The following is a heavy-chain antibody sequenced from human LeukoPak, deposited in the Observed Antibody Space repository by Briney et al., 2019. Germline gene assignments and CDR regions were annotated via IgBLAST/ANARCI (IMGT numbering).Heavy chain of an antibody. D-gene: IGHD3-10*01. V-gene: IGHV1-8*02. CDR3: ARGDYGSGSYYYYMDV. Sequence: GSSVKVSCKASGGTFSSYAISWVRQATGQGLEWMGWMNPNSGNTGYTQKFQGRVTMTRNTSISTAYMELSSLRSEDTAVYYCARGDYGSGSYYYYMDVWGKGTTVTVSS. CDR1: GGTFSSYA. J-gene: IGHJ6*03. CDR2: MNPNSGNT.